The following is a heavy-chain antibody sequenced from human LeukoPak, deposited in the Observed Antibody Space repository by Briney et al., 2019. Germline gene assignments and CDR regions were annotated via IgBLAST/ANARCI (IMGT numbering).Heavy chain of an antibody. V-gene: IGHV4-34*01. D-gene: IGHD5-24*01. CDR3: ARCLQSASQNMDV. CDR2: INHSGLT. CDR1: AASFSDYY. J-gene: IGHJ6*03. Sequence: SETLSLTCAVYAASFSDYYWSWVRQPPGKGLEWIGEINHSGLTNYNPSLKSRVSISVDTSKNQFSLKLSSVTAADTAVYYCARCLQSASQNMDVWGKGTTVTVSS.